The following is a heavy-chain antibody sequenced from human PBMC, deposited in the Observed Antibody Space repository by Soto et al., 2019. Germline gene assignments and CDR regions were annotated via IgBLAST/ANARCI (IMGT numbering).Heavy chain of an antibody. CDR2: IYHSGST. D-gene: IGHD3-10*01. CDR3: ARDSVRGVILNYYYGMDV. J-gene: IGHJ6*02. Sequence: SETLSLTCAVSGGSISSSNWWSWVRQPPGKGLEWVGEIYHSGSTNYNPSLKSRVTISVDKSKNQFSLKLSSVTAADTAVYYCARDSVRGVILNYYYGMDVWGQGTTVTVSS. V-gene: IGHV4-4*02. CDR1: GGSISSSNW.